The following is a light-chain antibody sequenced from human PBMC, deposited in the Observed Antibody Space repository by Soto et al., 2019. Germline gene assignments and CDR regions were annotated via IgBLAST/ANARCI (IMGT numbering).Light chain of an antibody. CDR1: RSNIGNNI. CDR2: SNN. Sequence: QSVLTQPPSASGTPGQRVTISCSGSRSNIGNNIVNWYQQFPGTAPKLLIYSNNQRPSGVPDRISGSRSGASASLAISGLQSEDEADYYCAAWDDSLNGPLFGGGTKVTVL. J-gene: IGLJ2*01. CDR3: AAWDDSLNGPL. V-gene: IGLV1-44*01.